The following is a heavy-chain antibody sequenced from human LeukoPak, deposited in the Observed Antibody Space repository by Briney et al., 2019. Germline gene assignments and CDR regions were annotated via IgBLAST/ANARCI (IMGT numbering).Heavy chain of an antibody. D-gene: IGHD6-13*01. CDR3: ARQPRSWFTSFDS. CDR1: GFSLSSYF. V-gene: IGHV4-59*01. J-gene: IGHJ4*02. CDR2: IYYSGST. Sequence: SETLSLTCTASGFSLSSYFWSWIRQPPGKGLEWIAYIYYSGSTNYNPSLKSRVTISVDTSKNQFSLKLSSVTAADTAVYYCARQPRSWFTSFDSWGQGTLVTVSS.